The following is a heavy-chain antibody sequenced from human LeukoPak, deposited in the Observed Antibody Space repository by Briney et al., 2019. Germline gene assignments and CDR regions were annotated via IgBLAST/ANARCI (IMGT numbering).Heavy chain of an antibody. D-gene: IGHD2-2*01. V-gene: IGHV3-21*01. J-gene: IGHJ4*02. Sequence: AGGSLRLSCAASGLTFTNYSMNWVRQAPGMGLEWVSSISRSSRYIDYADSVKGRFTISRDNAKNSLYLQMNSLRAEDTAVYYCARTRNLGYCSSTSCPNFDYWGQGTLVTVSS. CDR2: ISRSSRYI. CDR3: ARTRNLGYCSSTSCPNFDY. CDR1: GLTFTNYS.